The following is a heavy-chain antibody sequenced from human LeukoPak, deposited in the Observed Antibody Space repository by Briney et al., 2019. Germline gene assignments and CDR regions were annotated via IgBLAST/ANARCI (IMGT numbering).Heavy chain of an antibody. Sequence: ASVKVSCKASGYTFTSYYMHWVRQAPGQGLEWMGIINPSGGTNYAQKFQGRVTMTRDTSISTAYMELSRLRSDDTAVYYCARVARIAAAGTLGFYWFDPWGQGTLVTVSS. CDR2: INPSGGT. D-gene: IGHD6-13*01. V-gene: IGHV1-2*02. J-gene: IGHJ5*02. CDR3: ARVARIAAAGTLGFYWFDP. CDR1: GYTFTSYY.